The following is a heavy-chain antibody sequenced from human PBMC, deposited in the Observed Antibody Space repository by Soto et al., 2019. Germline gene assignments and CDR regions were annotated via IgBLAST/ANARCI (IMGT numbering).Heavy chain of an antibody. D-gene: IGHD3-3*01. CDR2: INHSGST. V-gene: IGHV4-34*01. Sequence: SETLSLTCAVYGGSFSGYYWSWIRQPPGKGLEWIGEINHSGSTNYNPSLKSRVTISVDTSKNQFSLKLSSVTAADTAVYYCAVLRFLEWLPPVDVWGKGTTVTVSS. CDR3: AVLRFLEWLPPVDV. CDR1: GGSFSGYY. J-gene: IGHJ6*04.